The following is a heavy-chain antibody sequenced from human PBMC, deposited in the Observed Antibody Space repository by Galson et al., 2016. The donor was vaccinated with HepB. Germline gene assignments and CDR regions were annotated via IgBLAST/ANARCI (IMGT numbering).Heavy chain of an antibody. CDR3: ARGSGWHTRFAD. CDR2: INPSGDTT. J-gene: IGHJ4*02. D-gene: IGHD6-25*01. CDR1: GYSFTSYY. V-gene: IGHV1-46*01. Sequence: SVKVSCKASGYSFTSYYMHWMRQAPGQGLEWMGVINPSGDTTSYAQKFQGRVTMTRDTSTSTVYMELSSLTSEDTAVYYCARGSGWHTRFADWGQGTLVTVSS.